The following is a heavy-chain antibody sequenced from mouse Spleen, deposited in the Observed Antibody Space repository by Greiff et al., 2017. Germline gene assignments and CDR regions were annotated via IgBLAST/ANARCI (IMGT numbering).Heavy chain of an antibody. D-gene: IGHD2-4*01. CDR1: GFTFSDYG. V-gene: IGHV5-17*01. CDR2: ISSGSSTI. Sequence: EVHLVESGGGLVKPGGSLKLSCAASGFTFSDYGMHWVRQAPEKGLEWVAYISSGSSTIYYADTVKGRFTISRDNAKNTLFLQMTSLRSEDTAMYYCARPSTMITTAWFAYWGQGTLVTVSA. CDR3: ARPSTMITTAWFAY. J-gene: IGHJ3*01.